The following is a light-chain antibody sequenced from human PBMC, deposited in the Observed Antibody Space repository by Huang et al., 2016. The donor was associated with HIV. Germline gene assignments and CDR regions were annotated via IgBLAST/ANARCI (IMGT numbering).Light chain of an antibody. J-gene: IGKJ5*01. CDR2: WAS. CDR1: QSLLHSPNNKKS. CDR3: QHYESTPIT. Sequence: DIVMTQSPDSLAVSLGERATINCKSSQSLLHSPNNKKSLAWDQQKPGQPPELLIYWASTRETGVPDRYSGSESGTDFTLTINSLQAEDVAVYYCQHYESTPITFGQGTRLEIK. V-gene: IGKV4-1*01.